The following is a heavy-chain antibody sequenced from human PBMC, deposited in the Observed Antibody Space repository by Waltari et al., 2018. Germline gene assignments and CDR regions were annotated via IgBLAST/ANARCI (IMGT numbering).Heavy chain of an antibody. CDR1: GDSMSSSDG. D-gene: IGHD2-15*01. CDR3: ARDRGRGIYLDS. V-gene: IGHV4-4*02. J-gene: IGHJ4*02. Sequence: QMQLQESGPGLVKPSGTLSLTCTVSGDSMSSSDGWSWVRQTPEKGLEWIGQIQRSGRTHYNPSFESRVTISIDTSKNQFSLKVTSTTAADTAVYYCARDRGRGIYLDSWGRGTLVTVSP. CDR2: IQRSGRT.